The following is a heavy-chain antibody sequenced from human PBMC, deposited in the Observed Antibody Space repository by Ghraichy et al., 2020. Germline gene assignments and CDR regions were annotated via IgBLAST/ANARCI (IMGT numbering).Heavy chain of an antibody. Sequence: GESLNISCAASGITFSGYWMNWVRQAPGKGLEWVANINQDGSEKFFVDSVKGRFSISRDNAKNSLYLHMNNLSADDTAVYFCATAFLPHFVHWGQGTLVTVSS. V-gene: IGHV3-7*03. CDR1: GITFSGYW. CDR3: ATAFLPHFVH. CDR2: INQDGSEK. D-gene: IGHD3-3*02. J-gene: IGHJ5*02.